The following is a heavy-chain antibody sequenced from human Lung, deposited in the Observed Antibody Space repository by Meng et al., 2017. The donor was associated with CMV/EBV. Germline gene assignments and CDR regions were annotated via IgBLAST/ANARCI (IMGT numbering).Heavy chain of an antibody. Sequence: ASXXVSCKASGYTFTGYYMHWVRQAPGQGLEWMGWINPNSGGTNYAQKFQGRVTMTRDTSISTAYMELSRLRSDDTAVYYCARGYCSSTSCPTVMDVWGQGXTVTVSS. CDR3: ARGYCSSTSCPTVMDV. CDR2: INPNSGGT. V-gene: IGHV1-2*02. CDR1: GYTFTGYY. D-gene: IGHD2-2*01. J-gene: IGHJ6*02.